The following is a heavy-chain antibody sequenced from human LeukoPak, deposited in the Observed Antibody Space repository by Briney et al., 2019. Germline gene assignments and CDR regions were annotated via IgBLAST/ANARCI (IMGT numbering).Heavy chain of an antibody. Sequence: GESLKIPCKGSGYSFTTYWIGWVRQMPGKGLEWMGIIYPGDSDTRYSPSFQGQVTISADKSISTAYLQWSSLKASDAAMYYCARHEEVDCSSTSCYVGPFDYWGQGTLVTVSS. D-gene: IGHD2-2*01. J-gene: IGHJ4*02. CDR1: GYSFTTYW. CDR3: ARHEEVDCSSTSCYVGPFDY. CDR2: IYPGDSDT. V-gene: IGHV5-51*01.